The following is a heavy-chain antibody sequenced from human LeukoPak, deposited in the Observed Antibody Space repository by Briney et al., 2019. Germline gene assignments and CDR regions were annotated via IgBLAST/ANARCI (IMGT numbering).Heavy chain of an antibody. CDR2: IYTSGST. D-gene: IGHD6-13*01. V-gene: IGHV4-4*07. Sequence: KPSETLSLTCTASGGSISSYYWSWIRQPAGKGLEWIGRIYTSGSTNYNPSLKSRVTMSVDTSKNQFSLKLSSVTAADTAVYYCARDRASSSWYGRAFDIWGQGTMVTVSS. CDR1: GGSISSYY. J-gene: IGHJ3*02. CDR3: ARDRASSSWYGRAFDI.